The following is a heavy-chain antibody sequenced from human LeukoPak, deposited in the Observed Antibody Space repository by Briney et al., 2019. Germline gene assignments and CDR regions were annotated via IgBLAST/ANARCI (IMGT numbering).Heavy chain of an antibody. J-gene: IGHJ4*02. V-gene: IGHV4-34*01. CDR3: ARGRSNGWFY. CDR2: IST. D-gene: IGHD2-8*01. Sequence: SETLSLTCAVYGGSFSGYYWSWIRQPPGKGLEWVGEISTNYNPSLKSRVTISVDTSKNQFSLKLSSVTAADTAVYYCARGRSNGWFYWGQGTLVTVSS. CDR1: GGSFSGYY.